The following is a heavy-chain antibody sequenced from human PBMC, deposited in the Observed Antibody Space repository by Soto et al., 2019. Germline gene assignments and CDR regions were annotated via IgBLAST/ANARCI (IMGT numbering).Heavy chain of an antibody. CDR2: IYYSGST. CDR1: GGSISSYY. Sequence: SGTLSLTCTVSGGSISSYYWSWIRQPPGKGLEWIGYIYYSGSTNYNPSLKSRVTISVDTSKNQFSLKLSSVTAADTAVYYCARRYGGNFDYWGQGTLVTVSS. CDR3: ARRYGGNFDY. V-gene: IGHV4-59*12. D-gene: IGHD2-15*01. J-gene: IGHJ4*02.